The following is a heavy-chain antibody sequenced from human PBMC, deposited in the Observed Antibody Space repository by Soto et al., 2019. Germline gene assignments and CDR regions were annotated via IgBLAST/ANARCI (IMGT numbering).Heavy chain of an antibody. Sequence: SETLSLTCTVSGYSINSDDYWGWIRQPPGKGLEWIASIYHSVSTFYNPSLRSRVTISIDTSKNKFSLRLTAVTAADTAMYYCPRKAYFASGRIKLFHLWGQGTLVNVTS. D-gene: IGHD5-18*01. J-gene: IGHJ1*01. CDR3: PRKAYFASGRIKLFHL. CDR1: GYSINSDDY. V-gene: IGHV4-38-2*02. CDR2: IYHSVST.